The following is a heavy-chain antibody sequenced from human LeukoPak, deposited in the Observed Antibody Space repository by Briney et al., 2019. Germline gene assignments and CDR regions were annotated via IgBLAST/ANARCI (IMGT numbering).Heavy chain of an antibody. Sequence: ASVKVSCKISGGTFISYAISWVRQAPGQGLEWMGGIIPIVGTANYAQKFQGSVTITADKSTSTAYVELSSLRSEDTAVYYCARGLSGSSQDYWGQGTLVTVSS. J-gene: IGHJ4*02. V-gene: IGHV1-69*06. CDR2: IIPIVGTA. D-gene: IGHD1-26*01. CDR3: ARGLSGSSQDY. CDR1: GGTFISYA.